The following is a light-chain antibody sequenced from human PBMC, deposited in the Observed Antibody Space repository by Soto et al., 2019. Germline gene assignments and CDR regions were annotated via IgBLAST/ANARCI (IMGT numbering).Light chain of an antibody. CDR1: QTINNW. V-gene: IGKV1-5*01. J-gene: IGKJ2*01. CDR2: DAS. CDR3: QQSYRTPHT. Sequence: DIQMTQSPSTLPASVGDRVTITCRASQTINNWLAWYQQKPGEAPRLLIYDASNLDSGAPSRFSGSGSGTNFTLTISSLQPEDFATYYCQQSYRTPHTFGQGTKLETK.